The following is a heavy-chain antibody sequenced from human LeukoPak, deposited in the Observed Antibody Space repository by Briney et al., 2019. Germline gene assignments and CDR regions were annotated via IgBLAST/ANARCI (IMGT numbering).Heavy chain of an antibody. V-gene: IGHV3-30-3*01. D-gene: IGHD3-9*01. Sequence: GGSLRLSCAASGFTFSSYAMHWVRQAPGKGLEWVAVISYDGSNKYYADSVKGRFTISRDNSKNTLYLQMNSLRAEDTAVYYCARDYDILTVAFDIWGQGTMVTVSS. CDR2: ISYDGSNK. CDR3: ARDYDILTVAFDI. J-gene: IGHJ3*02. CDR1: GFTFSSYA.